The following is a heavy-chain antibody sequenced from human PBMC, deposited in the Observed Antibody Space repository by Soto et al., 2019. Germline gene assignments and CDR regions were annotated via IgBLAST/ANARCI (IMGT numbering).Heavy chain of an antibody. V-gene: IGHV3-23*01. Sequence: GGSLRLSCAASGFTFTSYVMSWVRQAPGKGLEWVSGISGSGRSVYDADSVKGRFTISRDNSNDTLYLHMYSLRVDDTAIYYCAKGLCSGGSCYYMFDHWGQGTLVTVSS. D-gene: IGHD2-15*01. CDR2: ISGSGRSV. CDR1: GFTFTSYV. CDR3: AKGLCSGGSCYYMFDH. J-gene: IGHJ4*02.